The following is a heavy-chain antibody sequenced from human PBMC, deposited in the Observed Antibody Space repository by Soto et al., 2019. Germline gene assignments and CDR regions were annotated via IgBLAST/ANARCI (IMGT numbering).Heavy chain of an antibody. V-gene: IGHV3-23*01. CDR1: GFTFNSYA. D-gene: IGHD3-9*01. J-gene: IGHJ2*01. CDR2: ISGSGWQT. Sequence: EVRLMESGGGFLQPGGSQRLSCVASGFTFNSYAMSWVRQTPENGLEWVSAISGSGWQTYYAESVQGRFTISRDNSKTTVYLHMNRLRAEDSGIYFCAKGRYFDASGGCANFWGRGTLVTVSS. CDR3: AKGRYFDASGGCANF.